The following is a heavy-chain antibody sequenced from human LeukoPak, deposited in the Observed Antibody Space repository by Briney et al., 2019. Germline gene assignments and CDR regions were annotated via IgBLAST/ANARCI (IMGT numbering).Heavy chain of an antibody. J-gene: IGHJ4*02. Sequence: HPGGSLRLSCAASGFTFSSYAMHWVRQAPGKGLEWVAVISYDGSNKYYADSVKGRFTISRDNSKNTLYLQMNSLRAEDTAVYYCAKGLLRQSARYWGQGTLVTVSS. CDR3: AKGLLRQSARY. V-gene: IGHV3-30-3*01. D-gene: IGHD3-22*01. CDR1: GFTFSSYA. CDR2: ISYDGSNK.